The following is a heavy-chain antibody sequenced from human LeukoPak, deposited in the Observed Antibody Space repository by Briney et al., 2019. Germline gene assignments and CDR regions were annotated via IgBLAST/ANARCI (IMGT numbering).Heavy chain of an antibody. J-gene: IGHJ4*02. CDR2: IYSDGST. CDR1: GFTVSSNY. D-gene: IGHD3-10*01. V-gene: IGHV3-66*01. Sequence: GGSLRLSCAASGFTVSSNYMSWVRQAPGRGLEWVSVIYSDGSTFYTDSVKGRFTISRDNSKNTLYLQMNSLRVEDTAVYYCATDFRYGSAWGPGTLLTVSS. CDR3: ATDFRYGSA.